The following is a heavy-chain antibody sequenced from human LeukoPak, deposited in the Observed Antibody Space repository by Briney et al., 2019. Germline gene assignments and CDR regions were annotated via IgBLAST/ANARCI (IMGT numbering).Heavy chain of an antibody. Sequence: GGSLSLSCAASGFTFSSYAMTWLGQAPGKGLEWVSGISGRGGSRCYADYVNGRFTISRDNSKNTQYLQMNSLRGEDTAVYYCEKREYDSGGYMMGYWGQGTLVIVSS. V-gene: IGHV3-23*01. J-gene: IGHJ4*02. CDR2: ISGRGGSR. D-gene: IGHD3-22*01. CDR3: EKREYDSGGYMMGY. CDR1: GFTFSSYA.